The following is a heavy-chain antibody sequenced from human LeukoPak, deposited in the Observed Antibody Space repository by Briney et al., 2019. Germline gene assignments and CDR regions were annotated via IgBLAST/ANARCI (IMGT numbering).Heavy chain of an antibody. V-gene: IGHV1-46*01. CDR2: INPSGGST. Sequence: ASVKVSCKASGYTFTSYYMHWVRQAPGQGLEWMGIINPSGGSTSYAQKFQGRVTMTRDTSTSTVYMELSSLRSEDTAVYYCARDRVVVVPAYAFDIWGQGTMVTVSS. J-gene: IGHJ3*02. CDR3: ARDRVVVVPAYAFDI. D-gene: IGHD2-2*01. CDR1: GYTFTSYY.